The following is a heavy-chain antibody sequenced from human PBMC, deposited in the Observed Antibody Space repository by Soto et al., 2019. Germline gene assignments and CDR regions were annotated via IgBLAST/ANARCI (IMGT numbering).Heavy chain of an antibody. CDR1: GFSLSSDGVA. Sequence: QITLKESGPTLVKPTQTLTLTCTFSGFSLSSDGVAVGWVRQPPGKALEWLALIYWDDDKRYSPSLKNRLTITKDTPKNQVVLTMTNMDTVDTATYYCAHNRRAPPVDDFDYWGQGALVTVSS. V-gene: IGHV2-5*02. J-gene: IGHJ4*02. CDR3: AHNRRAPPVDDFDY. CDR2: IYWDDDK. D-gene: IGHD6-19*01.